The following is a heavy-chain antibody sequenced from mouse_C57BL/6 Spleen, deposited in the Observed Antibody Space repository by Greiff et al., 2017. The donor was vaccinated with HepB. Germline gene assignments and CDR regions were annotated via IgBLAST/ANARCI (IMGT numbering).Heavy chain of an antibody. Sequence: VQLQQSGAELVRPGASVTLSCKASGYTFTDYEMHWVKQTPVHGLEWIGAIDPETGGTAYNQKFKGKAILTADKSSSTAYMELRSLTSEDSAVYYCTRKKGYGSRVMDYWGQGTSVTVSS. CDR1: GYTFTDYE. D-gene: IGHD1-1*01. CDR3: TRKKGYGSRVMDY. CDR2: IDPETGGT. V-gene: IGHV1-15*01. J-gene: IGHJ4*01.